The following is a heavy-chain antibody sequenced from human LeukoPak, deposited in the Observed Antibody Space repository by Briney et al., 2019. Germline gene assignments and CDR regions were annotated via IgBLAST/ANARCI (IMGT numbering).Heavy chain of an antibody. D-gene: IGHD2-21*02. CDR1: GGSISSGGYY. CDR2: IYYSGST. V-gene: IGHV4-31*03. J-gene: IGHJ3*02. Sequence: SETLSLTCTVSGGSISSGGYYWSWIRQHPGKGLEWIGYIYYSGSTYYNPSLKSRVTISVDTSKNQFSLKLSSVTAADTAVYYCARDSGSYCGGDCYSRAFDIWGQGTMVTVSS. CDR3: ARDSGSYCGGDCYSRAFDI.